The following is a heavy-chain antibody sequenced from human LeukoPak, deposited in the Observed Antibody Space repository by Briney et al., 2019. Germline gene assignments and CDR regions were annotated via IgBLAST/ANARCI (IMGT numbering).Heavy chain of an antibody. Sequence: GGSLRLSCAASGFTFDAYEINWVRQAPGKGLEWVSGIFGSGGSAHYADSVKGRFTISRDNSKNTVYLQMDSLRVEDTAIYYCAKTTTGYSSGRYPAWPIDYWGQGTLVTVSS. CDR3: AKTTTGYSSGRYPAWPIDY. J-gene: IGHJ4*02. CDR1: GFTFDAYE. V-gene: IGHV3-23*01. CDR2: IFGSGGSA. D-gene: IGHD2-15*01.